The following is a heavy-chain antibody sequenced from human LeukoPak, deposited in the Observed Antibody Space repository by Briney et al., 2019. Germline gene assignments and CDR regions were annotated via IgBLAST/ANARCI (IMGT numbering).Heavy chain of an antibody. CDR1: GFTFRSHA. D-gene: IGHD2-21*01. CDR3: AKDFRIGYSAHFDY. CDR2: IYENGGTT. V-gene: IGHV3-23*01. Sequence: GSLRLSCVGSGFTFRSHAMSWVRQAPEKGLEFVSGIYENGGTTYYADSVKGRFSISRDNSENTLYLQMDSLRGEDTAVYYCAKDFRIGYSAHFDYWGQGALVTVSS. J-gene: IGHJ4*02.